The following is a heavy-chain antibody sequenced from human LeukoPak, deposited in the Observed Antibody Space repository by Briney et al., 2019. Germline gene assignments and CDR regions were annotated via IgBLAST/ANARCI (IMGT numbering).Heavy chain of an antibody. V-gene: IGHV1-2*02. CDR2: SKPNSGGT. J-gene: IGHJ6*03. CDR3: ARSFAAAGTYYYYYYMDV. CDR1: GYTFTGYY. Sequence: ASVKVSCKASGYTFTGYYIHWVRQAPGQGVEGVGWSKPNSGGTNYAQKFQGRVTMTRDTSISTAYMELSRLRSDDTAVYYCARSFAAAGTYYYYYYMDVWGKGTTVTVSS. D-gene: IGHD6-13*01.